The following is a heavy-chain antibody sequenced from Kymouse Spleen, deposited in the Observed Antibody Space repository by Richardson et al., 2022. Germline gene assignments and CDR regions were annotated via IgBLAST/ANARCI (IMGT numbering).Heavy chain of an antibody. V-gene: IGHV4-31*03. CDR1: GGSISSGGYY. CDR3: ARYCSSTSWHGGWFDP. D-gene: IGHD2-2*02. Sequence: QVQLQESGPGLVKPSQTLSLTCTVSGGSISSGGYYWSWIRQHPGKGLEWIGYIYYSGSTYYNPSLKSRVTISVDTSKNQFSLKLSSVTAADTAVYYCARYCSSTSWHGGWFDPWGQGTLVTVSS. CDR2: IYYSGST. J-gene: IGHJ5*02.